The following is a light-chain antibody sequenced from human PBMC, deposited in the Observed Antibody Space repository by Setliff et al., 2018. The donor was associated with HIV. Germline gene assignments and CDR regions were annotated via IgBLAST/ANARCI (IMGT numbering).Light chain of an antibody. J-gene: IGLJ1*01. Sequence: QSALAQPASVSGSPGQSITLSCTGTSSDVGRSNLVSWYQQHPGKAPKLIIYEVSERPSGVSNRFSGSKSGNTASLTISGLQAEDEADYYCCSYVGEDFSYVVGPGTRSPS. CDR1: SSDVGRSNL. CDR2: EVS. V-gene: IGLV2-23*02. CDR3: CSYVGEDFSYV.